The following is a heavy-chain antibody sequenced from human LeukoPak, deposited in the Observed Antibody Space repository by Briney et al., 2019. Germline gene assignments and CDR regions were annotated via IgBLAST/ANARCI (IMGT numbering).Heavy chain of an antibody. J-gene: IGHJ6*03. V-gene: IGHV4-30-2*01. Sequence: SQTLSLTCTVSGGSISSGGYYWSWIRQPPGKGLEWIGYIYHSGSTYYNPSLKSRVTISVDRSKNQFSLKLSSVTAADTAVYFCARGYSNAPYYYYYYMDVWGKGTTVTVSS. CDR1: GGSISSGGYY. D-gene: IGHD4-11*01. CDR2: IYHSGST. CDR3: ARGYSNAPYYYYYYMDV.